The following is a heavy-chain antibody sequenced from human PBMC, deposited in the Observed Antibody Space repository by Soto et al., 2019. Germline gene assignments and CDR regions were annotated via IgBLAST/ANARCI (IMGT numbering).Heavy chain of an antibody. D-gene: IGHD1-1*01. J-gene: IGHJ4*02. CDR1: GGSISSGGYS. CDR3: AKRATGTYFDY. CDR2: MYHSGST. Sequence: PSETLSLTCAVSGGSISSGGYSWSWIRQPPGRGLEWIGYMYHSGSTYYNPSLKSRVTISIDRSKNQFSLKLSSVTAADTAVYYCAKRATGTYFDYWGQGTLVTVSS. V-gene: IGHV4-30-2*01.